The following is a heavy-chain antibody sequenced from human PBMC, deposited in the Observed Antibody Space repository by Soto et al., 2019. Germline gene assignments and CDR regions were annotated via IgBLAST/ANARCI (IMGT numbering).Heavy chain of an antibody. J-gene: IGHJ5*02. V-gene: IGHV3-53*01. CDR1: GLTVSSNY. Sequence: GGSLRLSCAASGLTVSSNYMNWVRQAPGKGLEWVPVLYSGGDTYFADSVKGRFTISRDNSKNTLYLQMNSLRVDDTAVYYCARGSFSTSPLDPWGQGTLVTVSS. CDR2: LYSGGDT. D-gene: IGHD6-6*01. CDR3: ARGSFSTSPLDP.